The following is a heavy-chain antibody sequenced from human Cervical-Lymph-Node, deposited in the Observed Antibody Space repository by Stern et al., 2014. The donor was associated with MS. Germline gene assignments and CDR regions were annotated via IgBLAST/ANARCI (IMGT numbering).Heavy chain of an antibody. CDR1: GFTFSSYS. D-gene: IGHD2-15*01. J-gene: IGHJ4*02. CDR3: VRGPRYHFEVVAATTADDY. Sequence: EEQLVESGGDLVQPGGSLRLSCVASGFTFSSYSMNWVRQAPGGGLLWLASINNSGRTIAYACSVKGRFAISRDNAKNSLFLQMNSLRLDDTAMYFCVRGPRYHFEVVAATTADDYWGQGTLVTVSS. CDR2: INNSGRTI. V-gene: IGHV3-48*01.